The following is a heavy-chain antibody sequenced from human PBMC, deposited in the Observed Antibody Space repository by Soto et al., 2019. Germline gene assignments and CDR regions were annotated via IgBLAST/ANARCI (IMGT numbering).Heavy chain of an antibody. V-gene: IGHV2-5*02. CDR2: IYWDDDK. CDR1: WFSLSTSGVG. J-gene: IGHJ4*02. Sequence: GSGPTLVKPTQTLTLTCTFSWFSLSTSGVGVGWVRQPPGKALEGLALIYWDDDKRYSPSLKSRLTITKDTSKNQVVLTMTNMDPLDTATYYCAHAWVVLGEYGFGEPYFDYWGQGTLVTVSS. D-gene: IGHD3-10*01. CDR3: AHAWVVLGEYGFGEPYFDY.